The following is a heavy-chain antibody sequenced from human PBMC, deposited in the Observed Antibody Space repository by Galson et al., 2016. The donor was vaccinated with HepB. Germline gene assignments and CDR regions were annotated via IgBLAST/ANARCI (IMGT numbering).Heavy chain of an antibody. Sequence: ETLSLTCTVSGGSVNSGSYYWSWIRQPPGKGLEWIGYIYDSGSTRYNPSLKSRVTISADTSKNQFSLRLTSVTAADTAVYFCARSHPQGFRDGYYFFDSWGQGTLVTVSS. D-gene: IGHD5-24*01. V-gene: IGHV4-61*01. CDR3: ARSHPQGFRDGYYFFDS. CDR1: GGSVNSGSYY. J-gene: IGHJ4*02. CDR2: IYDSGST.